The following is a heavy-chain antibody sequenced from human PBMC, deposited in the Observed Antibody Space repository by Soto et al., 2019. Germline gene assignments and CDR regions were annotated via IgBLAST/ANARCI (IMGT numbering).Heavy chain of an antibody. Sequence: GGSLRLSCAASGFTFDDYAMHWVRQAPGKGLEWVSGISWNSGSIGYADSVEGRFTISRDNAKNSLYLQMNRLRAEDTALYYCAKDISFGSGYYYGMDVWGQGTTVTVSS. CDR2: ISWNSGSI. CDR1: GFTFDDYA. D-gene: IGHD3-3*01. J-gene: IGHJ6*02. CDR3: AKDISFGSGYYYGMDV. V-gene: IGHV3-9*01.